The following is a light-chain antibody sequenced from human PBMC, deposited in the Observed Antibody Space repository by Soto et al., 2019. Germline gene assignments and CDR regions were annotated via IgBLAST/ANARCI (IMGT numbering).Light chain of an antibody. CDR2: GVS. J-gene: IGKJ3*01. CDR1: QSVSVN. CDR3: QQYNDWPFT. V-gene: IGKV3-15*01. Sequence: EIVMTQSPGTLSVSPGERATLSCRASQSVSVNLAWYQQKPGQAPRLLIYGVSTRATGIPARFSGSESGTEFTLTIRSLQSEDFAGYYCQQYNDWPFTFGPGTKVDIK.